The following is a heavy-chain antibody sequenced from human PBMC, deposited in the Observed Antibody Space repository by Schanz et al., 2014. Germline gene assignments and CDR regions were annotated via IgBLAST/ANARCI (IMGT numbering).Heavy chain of an antibody. V-gene: IGHV3-21*05. Sequence: VQVVQSGGGLVKPGGSLRLSCAASGFGFSSYSMNWVRQAPGKGLEWLSYISDSGTYTNYADSVKGRFTISRDNSKNTLYLQMNSLRPEDTAVYYCAKYRGYYRVSGSYRELEYWGQGTLVTVSS. CDR2: ISDSGTYT. J-gene: IGHJ4*02. CDR3: AKYRGYYRVSGSYRELEY. D-gene: IGHD3-10*01. CDR1: GFGFSSYS.